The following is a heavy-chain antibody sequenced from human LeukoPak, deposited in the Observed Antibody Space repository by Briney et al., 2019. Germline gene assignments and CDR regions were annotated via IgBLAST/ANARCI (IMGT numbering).Heavy chain of an antibody. V-gene: IGHV3-21*01. J-gene: IGHJ4*02. CDR1: GFTFSSYS. D-gene: IGHD3-16*02. CDR3: ARDPYYDYVWGSYRYTPNFDY. Sequence: GGSLRLSCAASGFTFSSYSMNWVRQAPGKGLEWVSSISSSSSYIYYADSVKGRFTISRDNAKNSLYLQMNSLRAEDTAVYYCARDPYYDYVWGSYRYTPNFDYWGQGTLVTVSS. CDR2: ISSSSSYI.